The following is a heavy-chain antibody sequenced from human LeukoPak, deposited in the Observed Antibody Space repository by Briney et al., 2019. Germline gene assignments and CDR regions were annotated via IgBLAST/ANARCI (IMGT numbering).Heavy chain of an antibody. CDR1: GFTFSSYA. J-gene: IGHJ4*02. D-gene: IGHD3-10*01. CDR2: ISGSGGST. V-gene: IGHV3-23*01. Sequence: GGSLRLSCSASGFTFSSYAMSWVRQAPGKGLEWVSAISGSGGSTYYADSVKGRFTISRDNSKNTLYLQMNSLRAEDTAVYYCAKSSGSGSYYYSYWGQGTLVTVSS. CDR3: AKSSGSGSYYYSY.